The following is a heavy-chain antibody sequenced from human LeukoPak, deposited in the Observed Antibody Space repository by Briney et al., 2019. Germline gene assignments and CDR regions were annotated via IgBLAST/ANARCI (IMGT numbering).Heavy chain of an antibody. CDR2: ISGSNNST. V-gene: IGHV3-23*01. D-gene: IGHD4-11*01. CDR1: GFTFSSYA. Sequence: GGSLRLSCAASGFTFSSYAMSWVRQAPGKGLDWVSGISGSNNSTYYADSVKGRFTISRDNSKNTLYLLMNSLRAEDTAVYYCAKATVASSSSNWFDPWGQGTLVTVSS. CDR3: AKATVASSSSNWFDP. J-gene: IGHJ5*02.